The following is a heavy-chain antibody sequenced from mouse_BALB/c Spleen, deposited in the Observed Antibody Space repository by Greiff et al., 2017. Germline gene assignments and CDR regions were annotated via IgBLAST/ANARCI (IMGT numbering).Heavy chain of an antibody. CDR1: GFSLTGYG. CDR3: ARERQLGLFAMDY. Sequence: VKLVESGPGLVAPSQSLSITCTVSGFSLTGYGVNWVRQPPGKGLEWLGMIWGDGSTDYNSALKSRLSISKDNSKSQVFLKMNSLQTDDTARYYCARERQLGLFAMDYWGQGTSVTVSS. J-gene: IGHJ4*01. CDR2: IWGDGST. D-gene: IGHD3-2*01. V-gene: IGHV2-6-7*01.